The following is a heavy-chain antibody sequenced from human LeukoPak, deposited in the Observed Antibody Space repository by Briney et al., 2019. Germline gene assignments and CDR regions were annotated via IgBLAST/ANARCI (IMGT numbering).Heavy chain of an antibody. D-gene: IGHD3-22*01. Sequence: PSETLSLTCAVSGYSISSGYYWGWIRQPPGKGLEWIGSIYHSGSTYYNPSLKSRVTISVDTSKNQFSLKLSSVTAADTAVYYGAGGGGVVVVTYFDYWGQGTLVTVSS. CDR1: GYSISSGYY. CDR3: AGGGGVVVVTYFDY. J-gene: IGHJ4*02. V-gene: IGHV4-38-2*01. CDR2: IYHSGST.